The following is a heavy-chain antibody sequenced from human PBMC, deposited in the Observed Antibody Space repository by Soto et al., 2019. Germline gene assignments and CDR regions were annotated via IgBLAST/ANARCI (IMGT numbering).Heavy chain of an antibody. V-gene: IGHV4-61*01. CDR3: ARAQDYYDSSGYYRNDQVYNWFDP. CDR2: IYYSGST. J-gene: IGHJ5*02. Sequence: SETLSLTCTVSGGSVSSGSYYWSWIRQPPGKGLEWIGYIYYSGSTNYNPSLKSRVTISVDTSKNQFSLKLSSVTAADTAVYYCARAQDYYDSSGYYRNDQVYNWFDPWGQGTLVTVSS. CDR1: GGSVSSGSYY. D-gene: IGHD3-22*01.